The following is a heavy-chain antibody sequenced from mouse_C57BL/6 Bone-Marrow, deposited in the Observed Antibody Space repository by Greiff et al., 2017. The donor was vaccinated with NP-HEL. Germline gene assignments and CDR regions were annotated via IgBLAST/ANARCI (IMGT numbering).Heavy chain of an antibody. J-gene: IGHJ4*01. D-gene: IGHD2-3*01. CDR2: IRSKSSNYAT. CDR1: GFTFNTYA. Sequence: EVQLQESGGGLVQPTGSLKLSCAASGFTFNTYAMHWVRQAPGKGLEWVARIRSKSSNYATYYADSVKDRFTISRDDSQSMLYLQMNNLKTEDTAMYYCVRGWLLRGNNAMDYWGQGTSVTVSS. V-gene: IGHV10-3*01. CDR3: VRGWLLRGNNAMDY.